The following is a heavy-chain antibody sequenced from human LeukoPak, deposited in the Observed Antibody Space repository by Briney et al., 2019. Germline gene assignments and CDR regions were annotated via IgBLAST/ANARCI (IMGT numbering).Heavy chain of an antibody. V-gene: IGHV4-34*01. CDR2: INHSGST. Sequence: PSETLSLTCAVYGGSFSGYYWSWIRQPPGKGLEWIGEINHSGSTNYNPSLKSRVTISVDTSKSQFSLKLSSVTAADTAVYYCARHVRSSGYSYYYHYGMDVWGQGTTVTVSS. CDR3: ARHVRSSGYSYYYHYGMDV. J-gene: IGHJ6*02. D-gene: IGHD3-22*01. CDR1: GGSFSGYY.